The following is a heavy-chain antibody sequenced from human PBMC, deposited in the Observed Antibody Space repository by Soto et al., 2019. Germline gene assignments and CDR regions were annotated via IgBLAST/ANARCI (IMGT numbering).Heavy chain of an antibody. V-gene: IGHV3-7*03. CDR2: INRDGGER. CDR3: ARDATFCLDC. CDR1: GFSFSNYW. D-gene: IGHD3-16*01. J-gene: IGHJ4*02. Sequence: GGSLRVSCAASGFSFSNYWMAWVRQAPGKGLEWVANINRDGGERYHADSVRGRFTIFRDNSGNSLYLQMNRLRAEDTAVYYCARDATFCLDCWGRGTLVTVSS.